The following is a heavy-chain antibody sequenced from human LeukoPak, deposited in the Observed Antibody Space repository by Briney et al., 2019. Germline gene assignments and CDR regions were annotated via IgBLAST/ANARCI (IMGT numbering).Heavy chain of an antibody. V-gene: IGHV3-30*02. CDR2: IRYDGTNK. D-gene: IGHD6-19*01. J-gene: IGHJ4*02. Sequence: GGSLRLSCAASGFTFSSYGMHWVRQAPGKGLEWVAFIRYDGTNKYYADSVKGRFTIPRDNSKNSLYLQMNSLRAEDTAVYYCARGYPGVAVALDYWGQGTLVTVSS. CDR1: GFTFSSYG. CDR3: ARGYPGVAVALDY.